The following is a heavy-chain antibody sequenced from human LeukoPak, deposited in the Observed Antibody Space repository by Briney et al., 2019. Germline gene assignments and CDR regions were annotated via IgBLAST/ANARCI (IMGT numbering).Heavy chain of an antibody. J-gene: IGHJ6*03. D-gene: IGHD4-17*01. V-gene: IGHV3-7*01. Sequence: PGGSLRLSCAASGFTFRSYWMSWVRQAPGKGLQWVATIKQDGTEKYYVDSVKGRFTISRDNAKNSPYLQMNSLRAEDAAVYYCAKTSSYGDDVEYYYYMNVWGKGTTVTISS. CDR2: IKQDGTEK. CDR1: GFTFRSYW. CDR3: AKTSSYGDDVEYYYYMNV.